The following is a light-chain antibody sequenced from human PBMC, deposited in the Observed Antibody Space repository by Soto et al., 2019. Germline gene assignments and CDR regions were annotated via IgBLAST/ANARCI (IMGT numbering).Light chain of an antibody. Sequence: EILMTQSPATLSVSPGERVTLSCRAGQGVSSNLAWYQQKPGQAPRLLIYGASSRAIGIPDRFSGGGSGTDFTLTISRLEPEDFAVYYCQQYGSSLWTFGQGTKVDIK. V-gene: IGKV3-20*01. CDR1: QGVSSN. CDR3: QQYGSSLWT. J-gene: IGKJ1*01. CDR2: GAS.